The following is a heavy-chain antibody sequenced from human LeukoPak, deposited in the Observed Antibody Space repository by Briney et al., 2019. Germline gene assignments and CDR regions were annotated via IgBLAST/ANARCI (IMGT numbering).Heavy chain of an antibody. D-gene: IGHD6-13*01. J-gene: IGHJ6*03. CDR2: IYYSGST. Sequence: SETLSLTCTVSGGSISSGGYYWSWIRQHPGKGLEWIGYIYYSGSTYYNPSLKSRVTISVDTSKNQFSLKLSSVTAADTAVYSCARGGAAAGHPPYYYYYYYMDVWGKGTTVTVSS. CDR1: GGSISSGGYY. V-gene: IGHV4-31*03. CDR3: ARGGAAAGHPPYYYYYYYMDV.